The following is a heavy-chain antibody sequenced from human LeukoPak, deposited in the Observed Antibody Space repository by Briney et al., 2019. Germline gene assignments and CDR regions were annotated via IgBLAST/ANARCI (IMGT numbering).Heavy chain of an antibody. CDR3: ARDGFPGGAARRSGYYYYMDV. J-gene: IGHJ6*03. V-gene: IGHV1-69*06. CDR2: IIPIFGTA. Sequence: SVKVSCKASGGTFSSYAISWVRQAPGQGLEWMGGIIPIFGTANYAQKFQGRVTITADKSTSTAYMELSSLRSEDTAVYYCARDGFPGGAARRSGYYYYMDVWGKGTTVTVSS. CDR1: GGTFSSYA. D-gene: IGHD3-10*01.